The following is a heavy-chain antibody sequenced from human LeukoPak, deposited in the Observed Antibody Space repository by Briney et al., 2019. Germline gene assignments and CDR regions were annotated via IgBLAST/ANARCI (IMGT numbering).Heavy chain of an antibody. CDR1: GGTLSSYA. V-gene: IGHV1-18*01. D-gene: IGHD4-17*01. CDR2: ISGYNGHT. J-gene: IGHJ5*02. CDR3: ARDLDYGDYGNWFDP. Sequence: ASVKVSCKASGGTLSSYAISWVRQAPGQGLEWMGWISGYNGHTNYAQKLQGRVIMTTDTSTSTAYMELRSLRSDDTAVYYCARDLDYGDYGNWFDPWGQGTLVTVSS.